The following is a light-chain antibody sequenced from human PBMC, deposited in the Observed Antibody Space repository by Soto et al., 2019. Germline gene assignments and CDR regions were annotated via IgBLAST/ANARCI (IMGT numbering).Light chain of an antibody. V-gene: IGKV3-20*01. Sequence: EIVLTQSPGTLSLSPGKRATLSCRASQSVSSDYLAWYQQKPGQTPKVLIYRASSRATGIPDRFSGSGSGTDFTLTISRLAPEDFAVYYCQQYGSSPLTFGGGTKVEIK. J-gene: IGKJ4*01. CDR2: RAS. CDR3: QQYGSSPLT. CDR1: QSVSSDY.